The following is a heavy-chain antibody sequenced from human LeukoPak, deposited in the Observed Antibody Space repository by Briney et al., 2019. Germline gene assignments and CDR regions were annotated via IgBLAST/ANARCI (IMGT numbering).Heavy chain of an antibody. CDR2: IYYSGST. J-gene: IGHJ6*03. CDR3: ARAPRGKIGTYYMDL. D-gene: IGHD1-1*01. Sequence: SETLSLTCTVSGGSISSYYWSWIRQPPGKGLEWIGYIYYSGSTNYNPSLKSRVTISVDTSKNQFSLKLNSVTAADTAVYYCARAPRGKIGTYYMDLWGKGTTVTISS. V-gene: IGHV4-59*01. CDR1: GGSISSYY.